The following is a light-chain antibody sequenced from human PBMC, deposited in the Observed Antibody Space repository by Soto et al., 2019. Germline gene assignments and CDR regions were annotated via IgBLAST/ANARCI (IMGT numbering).Light chain of an antibody. Sequence: SYELTQPPSVSVAPGETARVTCENTNIGSYSVHWYQQRPGQAPVLVIYYDSDRPSGIPERFSGSKSGNTATLTISRVGAGDEADYYCQVWDSSSDHVLFGGGTKLTVL. V-gene: IGLV3-21*04. CDR1: NIGSYS. CDR3: QVWDSSSDHVL. CDR2: YDS. J-gene: IGLJ2*01.